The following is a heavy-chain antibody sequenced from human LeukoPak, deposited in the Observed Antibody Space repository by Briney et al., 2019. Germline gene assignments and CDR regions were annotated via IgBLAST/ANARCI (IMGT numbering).Heavy chain of an antibody. Sequence: GGSLRLSCAASGFIFNSFSMNWVRQAPGKGLEWISYITSSGSTTYYADSVKGRFTISRDNAEKSLSLQMNSLRAEDTAVYYCARAGGSYQVFEYWGQGTLVTVSS. V-gene: IGHV3-48*01. D-gene: IGHD1-26*01. CDR1: GFIFNSFS. J-gene: IGHJ4*02. CDR3: ARAGGSYQVFEY. CDR2: ITSSGSTT.